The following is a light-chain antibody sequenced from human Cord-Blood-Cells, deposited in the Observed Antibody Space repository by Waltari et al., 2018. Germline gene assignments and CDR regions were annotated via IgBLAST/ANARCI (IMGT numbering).Light chain of an antibody. V-gene: IGKV1-39*01. CDR1: QSISSY. CDR2: AAS. CDR3: QQSYSTPPWT. Sequence: DRVTITCRASQSISSYLNWYQQKPGKAPKLLIYAASSLQSGVPTRCSGSGSGTDFTRTISSLQPEDFATYYCQQSYSTPPWTFGQGTKVEIK. J-gene: IGKJ1*01.